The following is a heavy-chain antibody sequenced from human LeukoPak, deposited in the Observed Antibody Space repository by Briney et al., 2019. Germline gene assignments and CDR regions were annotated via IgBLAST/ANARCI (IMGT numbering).Heavy chain of an antibody. D-gene: IGHD3-16*01. CDR2: IYYSGST. J-gene: IGHJ4*02. CDR3: ARDYEPGGSYFDY. CDR1: GGSISSYY. Sequence: SETLSLTCTVSGGSISSYYWSWIRQPPGKGLEWIGYIYYSGSTNYNPSLKSRVTISVDTSKNQFSLKLSSVTAADTAVYYCARDYEPGGSYFDYWGQGTLVTVSS. V-gene: IGHV4-59*12.